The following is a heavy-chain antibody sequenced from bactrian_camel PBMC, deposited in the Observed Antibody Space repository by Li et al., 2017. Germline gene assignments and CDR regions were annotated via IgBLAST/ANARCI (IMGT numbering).Heavy chain of an antibody. J-gene: IGHJ4*01. D-gene: IGHD5*01. CDR3: AAVPRGLGTWGDDDRTY. Sequence: HVQLVESGGDSVQAGGSLTLSCSASPYYPNNVCMGWFRQAPGNEREVVAFIDSYGATTYTDSVKGRFTISRDNAKPSVYLQMNSLKPEDTGMYYCAAVPRGLGTWGDDDRTYWGQGTQVTVS. CDR1: PYYPNNVC. CDR2: IDSYGAT. V-gene: IGHV3S53*01.